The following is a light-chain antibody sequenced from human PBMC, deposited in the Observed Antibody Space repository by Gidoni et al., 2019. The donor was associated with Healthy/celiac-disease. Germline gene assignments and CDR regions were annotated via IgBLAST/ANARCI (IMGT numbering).Light chain of an antibody. CDR2: DVS. Sequence: QSALTQPASVSGSPAQSITISCTGTSSDVGGYNYVSWYQQHPGKAPKLMIYDVSNRPSGVSNRFSGSKSGNTDSLTISGLQAEDEADYYCSSYTSSSTWVFGGGTKLT. J-gene: IGLJ3*02. CDR3: SSYTSSSTWV. CDR1: SSDVGGYNY. V-gene: IGLV2-14*01.